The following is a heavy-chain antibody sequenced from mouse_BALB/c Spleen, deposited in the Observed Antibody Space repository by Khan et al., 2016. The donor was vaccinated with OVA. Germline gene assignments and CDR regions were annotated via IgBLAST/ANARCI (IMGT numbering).Heavy chain of an antibody. D-gene: IGHD3-1*01. CDR3: ARGGTARASWFVY. V-gene: IGHV1-87*01. J-gene: IGHJ3*01. CDR1: GYTFTSYW. CDR2: IYPGDGDT. Sequence: VQLVESGAELARPGASVKLSCKASGYTFTSYWMQWVKQRPGQGLEWIGSIYPGDGDTRYTQKFKGKATLTADKSSSTAYMQLSSLASEDSAVYYCARGGTARASWFVYWGQGTLVTVSA.